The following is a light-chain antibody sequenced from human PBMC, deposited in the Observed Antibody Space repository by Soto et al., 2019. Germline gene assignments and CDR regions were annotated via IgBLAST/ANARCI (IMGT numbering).Light chain of an antibody. Sequence: DLQITQSPSTLSASVCHRADITFWASQSISSWLAWYQQKPGKAPKLLIYDASSLESGVPSRFSGSGSGTEFTLTISSLKPDDFATYYCQQYNSYWTFGQGTKVDIK. CDR2: DAS. CDR3: QQYNSYWT. CDR1: QSISSW. V-gene: IGKV1-5*01. J-gene: IGKJ1*01.